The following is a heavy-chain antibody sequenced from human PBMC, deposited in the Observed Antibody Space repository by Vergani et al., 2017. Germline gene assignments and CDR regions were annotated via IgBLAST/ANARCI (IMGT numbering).Heavy chain of an antibody. CDR2: IYTSGST. CDR3: ARLPTVTTPSNDY. D-gene: IGHD4-11*01. CDR1: GGSISSGSYY. J-gene: IGHJ4*02. Sequence: QVQLQESGPGLVKPSQTLFLTCTVSGGSISSGSYYWSWIRQPAGKGLEWIGRIYTSGSTNYNPSLKSRVTISVDTSKNQFSLKLSSVTAADTAVYYCARLPTVTTPSNDYWGQGTLVTVSS. V-gene: IGHV4-61*02.